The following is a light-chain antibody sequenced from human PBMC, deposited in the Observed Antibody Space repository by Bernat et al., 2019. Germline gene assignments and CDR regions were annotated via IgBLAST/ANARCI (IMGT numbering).Light chain of an antibody. CDR2: GTS. CDR1: QSVSSSY. J-gene: IGKJ2*01. Sequence: IVLTQSPGTLSLSPGETATLSCRASQSVSSSYLAWYQHKPGQAPRLLMYGTSSRATGIPDRFSGSVSGTDFTLTISRLGPDDFAVYYCQVYDNSPPAYTFGQGTKLEIQ. CDR3: QVYDNSPPAYT. V-gene: IGKV3-20*01.